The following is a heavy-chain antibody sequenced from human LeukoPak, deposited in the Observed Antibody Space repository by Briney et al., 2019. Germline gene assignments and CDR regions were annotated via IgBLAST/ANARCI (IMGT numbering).Heavy chain of an antibody. J-gene: IGHJ4*02. CDR2: IYTSGST. CDR1: GGSISSGGYS. D-gene: IGHD3-22*01. Sequence: SETLSLTCAVSGGSISSGGYSWSWIRQPAGKGLEWIGRIYTSGSTNYNPSLKSRVTMSVDTSKNQFSLKLSSVTAADTAVYYCAREVSGYYDSSGYYQILYYFDYWGQGTLVTVSS. CDR3: AREVSGYYDSSGYYQILYYFDY. V-gene: IGHV4-61*02.